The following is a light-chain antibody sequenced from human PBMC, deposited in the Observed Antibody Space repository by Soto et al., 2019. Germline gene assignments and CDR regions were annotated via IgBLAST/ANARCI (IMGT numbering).Light chain of an antibody. CDR2: APS. J-gene: IGKJ4*01. V-gene: IGKV1D-12*01. CDR1: QGISSW. CDR3: QQANDFPLT. Sequence: DIQMTQSPSSMYASIGDRVTITCRAIQGISSWLAWYQQKPWKAPKPLLYAPSTLQCGVPSRLSGSGSGTDFTLTISGLQPEDCATYYCQQANDFPLTFGGGTKVEIK.